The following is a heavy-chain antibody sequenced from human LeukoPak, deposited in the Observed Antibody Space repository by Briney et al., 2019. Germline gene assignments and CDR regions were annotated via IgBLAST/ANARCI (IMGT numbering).Heavy chain of an antibody. J-gene: IGHJ4*02. CDR1: GYAFTGYY. D-gene: IGHD2-21*01. V-gene: IGHV1-2*02. CDR3: ARDPCTAYCGAFMDY. Sequence: PWASVKVSCKASGYAFTGYYMHWVRQAPGQGLEWMGWINPNSGGTNYAQKFQGRVTMTRDTSISTAYMELSRLRSDDTAVYYCARDPCTAYCGAFMDYWGQGTLVTVSS. CDR2: INPNSGGT.